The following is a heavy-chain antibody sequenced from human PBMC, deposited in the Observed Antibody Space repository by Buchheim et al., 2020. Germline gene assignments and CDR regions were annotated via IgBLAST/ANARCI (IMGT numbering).Heavy chain of an antibody. CDR3: ARGEGLSKRFDY. Sequence: QLQLQESGSRLVKPSQTLSLTCAVSGGSISSGGYSWTWIRQPPGKGLEWIGYIYYSGSTYYNPSLKSRVTISVDTSKNQLSLKLTSVTAADTAVYYCARGEGLSKRFDYWGQGTL. V-gene: IGHV4-30-2*01. CDR2: IYYSGST. J-gene: IGHJ4*02. CDR1: GGSISSGGYS. D-gene: IGHD3/OR15-3a*01.